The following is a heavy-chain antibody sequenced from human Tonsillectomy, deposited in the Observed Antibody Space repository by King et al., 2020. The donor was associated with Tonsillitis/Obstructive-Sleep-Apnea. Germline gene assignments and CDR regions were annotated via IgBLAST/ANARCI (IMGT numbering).Heavy chain of an antibody. V-gene: IGHV3-23*01. CDR3: AGEYVWGSYRYHNFDY. Sequence: VQSGGSLRLSCAASGFTFSSYAMSWVRQAPGKGLEWVSGISGRGGSTYYADSVKGRVTISRDNAKNTLYLQMNSLRAEDTAVYYCAGEYVWGSYRYHNFDYWGQGTLVTVS. J-gene: IGHJ4*02. CDR1: GFTFSSYA. CDR2: ISGRGGST. D-gene: IGHD3-16*02.